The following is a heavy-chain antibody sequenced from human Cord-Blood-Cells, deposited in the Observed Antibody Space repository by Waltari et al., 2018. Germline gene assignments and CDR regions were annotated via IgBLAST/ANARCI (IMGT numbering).Heavy chain of an antibody. CDR1: GGSISSSSYY. V-gene: IGHV4-39*07. J-gene: IGHJ4*02. D-gene: IGHD6-13*01. Sequence: QLQLQESGPGLVKPSETLSLTCTVSGGSISSSSYYWGWIRQPPGKGLEWIGSIYYSGRTYYNPSRKSRVTISVDTSKNQCSLKLSSVTAADTAVYYCAGSIAAASYYFDYWGQGTLVTVSS. CDR2: IYYSGRT. CDR3: AGSIAAASYYFDY.